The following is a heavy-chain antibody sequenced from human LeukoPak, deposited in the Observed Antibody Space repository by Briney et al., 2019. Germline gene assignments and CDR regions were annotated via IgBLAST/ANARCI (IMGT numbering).Heavy chain of an antibody. CDR2: ISGSGGST. J-gene: IGHJ4*02. D-gene: IGHD3-22*01. V-gene: IGHV3-23*01. Sequence: PGASLRLSCAASGFIFSSYAMSWVRQAPGKGLEWVSAISGSGGSTYYADSVKGRFTISRDNSKNTLYLQMNSLRAEDTAVYYCAKDTYYYDSSGYYPFDYWGQGTLVTVSS. CDR1: GFIFSSYA. CDR3: AKDTYYYDSSGYYPFDY.